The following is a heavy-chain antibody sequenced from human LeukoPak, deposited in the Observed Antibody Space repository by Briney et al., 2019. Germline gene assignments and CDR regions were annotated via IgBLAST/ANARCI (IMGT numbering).Heavy chain of an antibody. CDR1: GYTFTGYY. CDR2: ISPNSGGT. Sequence: ASVKVSCKASGYTFTGYYMHWVRQAPGQGLEWMGWISPNSGGTNYAQKFQGRVTMTRDTSISTAYMELSRLRSDDTAVYYCARGATSSGYYLAGAFDIWGQGTMVTVSS. V-gene: IGHV1-2*02. J-gene: IGHJ3*02. D-gene: IGHD3-22*01. CDR3: ARGATSSGYYLAGAFDI.